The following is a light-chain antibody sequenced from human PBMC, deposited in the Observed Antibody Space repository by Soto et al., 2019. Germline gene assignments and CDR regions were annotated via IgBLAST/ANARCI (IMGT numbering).Light chain of an antibody. J-gene: IGKJ1*01. V-gene: IGKV3-20*01. CDR1: QSVSSY. Sequence: SVLTQSPTTLSLSPGPRPTLACRASQSVSSYLAWYQQKPGQAPKILIYGASTRATGVPARFSGSVYGTDFTLTINRLETEDFAVYYCQQYDSSPRTFGQGTKVDIK. CDR3: QQYDSSPRT. CDR2: GAS.